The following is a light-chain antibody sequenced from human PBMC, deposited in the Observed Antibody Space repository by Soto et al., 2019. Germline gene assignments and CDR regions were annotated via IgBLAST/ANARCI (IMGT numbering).Light chain of an antibody. J-gene: IGLJ1*01. V-gene: IGLV2-14*01. CDR3: ASYTSSTTLV. Sequence: QSVLTQPASVSGSPGQSITISCTGTSSDVGGYNYVSWYQQHPGKAPKTMVYEVSNRPSGVSNRFSGSKSGNTASLTISGLQAEVEADYYCASYTSSTTLVFGTGTKVTVL. CDR2: EVS. CDR1: SSDVGGYNY.